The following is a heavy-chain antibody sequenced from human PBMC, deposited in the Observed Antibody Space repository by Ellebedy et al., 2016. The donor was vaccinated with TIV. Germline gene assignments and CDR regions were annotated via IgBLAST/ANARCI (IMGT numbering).Heavy chain of an antibody. J-gene: IGHJ4*02. D-gene: IGHD6-19*01. CDR3: ARDQWLGRAYYFDS. CDR2: IKQDGSEK. V-gene: IGHV3-7*01. CDR1: GFTFSNYW. Sequence: GGSLRLSCGTSGFTFSNYWMTWVRQAPGKGLEWVANIKQDGSEKYYVDSVKGRFSISRDNTKNSLYLQMNSLTDEDTAVYYWARDQWLGRAYYFDSWGQGTLVTVSS.